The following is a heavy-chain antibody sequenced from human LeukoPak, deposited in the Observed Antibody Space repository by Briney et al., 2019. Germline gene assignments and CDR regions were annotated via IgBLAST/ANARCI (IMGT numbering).Heavy chain of an antibody. CDR2: IYYSGST. V-gene: IGHV4-59*08. Sequence: PSETLSLTCTVSGGSISSYYWSWIRQPPGKGLEWVGYIYYSGSTNYNPSLKSRVTISVDTSKNQFSLKLSSVTAADTAVYYCARHSSSWYWCAPWAREPWSPSPQ. J-gene: IGHJ5*02. CDR3: ARHSSSWYWCAP. D-gene: IGHD6-13*01. CDR1: GGSISSYY.